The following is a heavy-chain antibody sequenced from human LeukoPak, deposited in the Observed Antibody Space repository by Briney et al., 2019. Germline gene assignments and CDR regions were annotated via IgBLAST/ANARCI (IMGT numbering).Heavy chain of an antibody. V-gene: IGHV4-59*01. J-gene: IGHJ3*02. CDR2: IYDSGST. Sequence: SETLSLTCTVSGGSISRYYWSWIRQPPGKGLEWIGYIYDSGSTNYNPSLKSRVTISVDTSKNQFSLKLSSVTAADTAVYYCASLTTAEAFDIWGQGTMVTVSS. CDR1: GGSISRYY. D-gene: IGHD3-22*01. CDR3: ASLTTAEAFDI.